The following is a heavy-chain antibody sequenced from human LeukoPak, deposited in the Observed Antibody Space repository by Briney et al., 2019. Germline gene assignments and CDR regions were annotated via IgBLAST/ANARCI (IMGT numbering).Heavy chain of an antibody. CDR3: AKDPPITMVRGVIPIYFDY. CDR2: ISGSGGST. J-gene: IGHJ4*02. CDR1: GFTFSSYA. D-gene: IGHD3-10*01. V-gene: IGHV3-23*01. Sequence: PGGSLRLSCAASGFTFSSYAMSWVRQAPGKGLEWVSAISGSGGSTYYADSVKGRFTISRDNSKNTLYLQMNSLRAEDTAVYYCAKDPPITMVRGVIPIYFDYWGQGTLVTVSS.